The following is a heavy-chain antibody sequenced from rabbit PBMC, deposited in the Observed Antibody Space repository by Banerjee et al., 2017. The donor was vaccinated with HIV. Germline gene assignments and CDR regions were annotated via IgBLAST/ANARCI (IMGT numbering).Heavy chain of an antibody. CDR2: INTGSSGST. V-gene: IGHV1S45*01. Sequence: QEQLEESGGDLVKPEGSLTLTCTASGFSFSSSYNMCWVRQAPGKGLEWIGCINTGSSGSTYYASWAKGRFSISRSTSLNTVTLQMTSLTAADTATYFCARDLSSSGWSDFALWGPGTLVTVS. D-gene: IGHD4-1*01. CDR3: ARDLSSSGWSDFAL. J-gene: IGHJ4*01. CDR1: GFSFSSSYN.